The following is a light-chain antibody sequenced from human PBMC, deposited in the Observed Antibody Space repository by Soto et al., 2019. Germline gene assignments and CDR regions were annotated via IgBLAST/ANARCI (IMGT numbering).Light chain of an antibody. CDR2: GAS. CDR3: QQYGSSPLT. V-gene: IGKV3-20*01. CDR1: QSVRNNY. Sequence: EIVLTQSPGTLSLSPGERATLSCRASQSVRNNYLAWYQQRPGQAPRLLIYGASSRATGIPDRFSGSGSETDFTLTISRLEPEDFVVFYCQQYGSSPLTCGGGTKVEIK. J-gene: IGKJ4*01.